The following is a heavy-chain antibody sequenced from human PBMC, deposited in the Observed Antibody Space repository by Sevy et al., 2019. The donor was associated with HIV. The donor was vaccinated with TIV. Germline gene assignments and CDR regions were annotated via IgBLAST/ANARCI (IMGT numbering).Heavy chain of an antibody. V-gene: IGHV3-30*04. Sequence: GGSLRLSCAASGFTFSSYAMHWVRQAPGKGLEWVAVISYDGSNKYYADSVKGRFTNSRDNSKNTLYLQMNSLRAEDTAVYYCARGSEQIAVAAHYFDYWGQGTLVTVSS. CDR2: ISYDGSNK. CDR3: ARGSEQIAVAAHYFDY. CDR1: GFTFSSYA. J-gene: IGHJ4*02. D-gene: IGHD6-19*01.